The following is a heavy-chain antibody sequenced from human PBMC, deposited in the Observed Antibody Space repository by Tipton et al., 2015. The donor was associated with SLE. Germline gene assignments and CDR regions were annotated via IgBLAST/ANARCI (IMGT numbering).Heavy chain of an antibody. D-gene: IGHD3-16*01. Sequence: LRLSCTVSGGSISSYYWSWIRQPPGKGLEWIGYIYYSGSTNYNPSLKSRVTISVDTSKNQFSLKLSSVTAADTAVYYCALGGTSGDYWGQGTLVTVSS. CDR2: IYYSGST. V-gene: IGHV4-59*01. CDR1: GGSISSYY. CDR3: ALGGTSGDY. J-gene: IGHJ4*02.